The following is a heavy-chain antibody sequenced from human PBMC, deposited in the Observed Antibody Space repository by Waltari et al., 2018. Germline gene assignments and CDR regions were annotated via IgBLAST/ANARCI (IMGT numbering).Heavy chain of an antibody. Sequence: QLQQSGPGLVKHSVSLSLPCAVSGEFMGRSNWWSWVRQTPGKGLEWIGQVRTTGKTNYNPSLDSRVTISIDTSTSRFSLTLASVSAADTAVYFCARDRGRGLYLDTWGQGILVTVSP. J-gene: IGHJ5*02. CDR2: VRTTGKT. CDR3: ARDRGRGLYLDT. V-gene: IGHV4-4*02. CDR1: GEFMGRSNW. D-gene: IGHD2-15*01.